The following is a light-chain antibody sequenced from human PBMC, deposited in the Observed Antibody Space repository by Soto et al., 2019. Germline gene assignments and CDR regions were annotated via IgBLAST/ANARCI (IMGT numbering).Light chain of an antibody. CDR2: EVT. CDR3: CSYAGGSAWV. Sequence: QSALTQPASVSGSLGQSITISCSGTRSDVGTYNLVSWYQQHPGKAPKVIIYEVTKGPSGVSTRFSGSKSGYTASLTISGLQAEDEADYYCCSYAGGSAWVFGGGTKVTVL. CDR1: RSDVGTYNL. V-gene: IGLV2-23*02. J-gene: IGLJ3*02.